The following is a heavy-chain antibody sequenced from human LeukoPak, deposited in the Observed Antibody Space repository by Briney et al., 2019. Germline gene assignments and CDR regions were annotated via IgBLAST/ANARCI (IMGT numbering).Heavy chain of an antibody. D-gene: IGHD3-10*01. Sequence: GASVKVSCKASGYTFTSYYMHWVRQAPGQGLEWMGGIIPIFGTANYAQRFQGRVTITADESTSTAYMELSSLRSEDTAVYYCASRITMVRGVHPPLDVWGQGTTVTVSS. J-gene: IGHJ6*02. V-gene: IGHV1-69*13. CDR1: GYTFTSYY. CDR2: IIPIFGTA. CDR3: ASRITMVRGVHPPLDV.